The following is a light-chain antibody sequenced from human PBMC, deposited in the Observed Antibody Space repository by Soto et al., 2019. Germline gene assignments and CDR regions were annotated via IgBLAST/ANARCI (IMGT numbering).Light chain of an antibody. CDR3: LQYYSSSWT. CDR2: WAS. Sequence: DIVMTQSPDSLAVSLGERATINFKSSQSVLYSSNNKNFLAWYQQKPGRPPKLLLYWASTRESGVPGRFSGSGSGTDFTLTISSLQAEDVAVYYCLQYYSSSWTFGQGTKVDIK. V-gene: IGKV4-1*01. CDR1: QSVLYSSNNKNF. J-gene: IGKJ1*01.